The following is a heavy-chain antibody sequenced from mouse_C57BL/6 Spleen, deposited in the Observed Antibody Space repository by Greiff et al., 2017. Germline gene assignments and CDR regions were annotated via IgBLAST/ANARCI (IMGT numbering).Heavy chain of an antibody. CDR3: ASSYDGYSGEFAY. CDR1: GYTFTSYW. J-gene: IGHJ3*01. V-gene: IGHV1-72*01. CDR2: IDPNSGGT. D-gene: IGHD2-3*01. Sequence: QVQLQQPGAELVKPGASVKLSCKASGYTFTSYWMHWVKQRPGRGLEWIGRIDPNSGGTKYNEKFKSKATLTVDKPSSTAYMQLSSLTSEDSAVYYCASSYDGYSGEFAYWGQGTLVTVSA.